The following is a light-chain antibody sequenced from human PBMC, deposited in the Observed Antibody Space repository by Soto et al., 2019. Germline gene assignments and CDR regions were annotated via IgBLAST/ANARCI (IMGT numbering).Light chain of an antibody. CDR1: QSVGSN. J-gene: IGKJ3*01. CDR3: QQYNNWPFT. V-gene: IGKV3-15*01. CDR2: GAS. Sequence: EIELTQSPATLSVSPGERATLSCRASQSVGSNLAWFQQKPGQAPRLLIYGASTRATGIPASFIGNGSGTEFTLTASSLQPEDFAVYYCQQYNNWPFTFGPGTKVDIK.